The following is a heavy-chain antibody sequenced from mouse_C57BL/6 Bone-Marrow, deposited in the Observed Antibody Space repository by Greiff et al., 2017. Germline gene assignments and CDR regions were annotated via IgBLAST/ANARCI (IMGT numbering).Heavy chain of an antibody. D-gene: IGHD2-14*01. CDR2: IYPGSGST. Sequence: QVQLQQPGAELVKPGASVKMSCKASGYTFTSYWITWVKQRPGQGLEWIGDIYPGSGSTNYNEKFKSKATLTVDNSSSTAYMQLSSLTSEDSAVYYCARTYYRNYWYFDVGGTGNTVTGSS. CDR1: GYTFTSYW. CDR3: ARTYYRNYWYFDV. V-gene: IGHV1-55*01. J-gene: IGHJ1*03.